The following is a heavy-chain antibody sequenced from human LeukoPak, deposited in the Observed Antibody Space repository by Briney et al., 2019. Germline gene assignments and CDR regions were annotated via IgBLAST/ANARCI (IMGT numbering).Heavy chain of an antibody. D-gene: IGHD3-9*01. CDR2: ISGSGVST. CDR3: AKGDPPTYYDSLTGQDY. V-gene: IGHV3-23*01. CDR1: RFAFNSFA. J-gene: IGHJ4*02. Sequence: GGSLRLSCVPSRFAFNSFALTWVRQAPGNGLEWVSSISGSGVSTYYADSVKGRLTISRDNSKNMLYLQLNSLRAEDTAVYYCAKGDPPTYYDSLTGQDYWGQGTLVTVSS.